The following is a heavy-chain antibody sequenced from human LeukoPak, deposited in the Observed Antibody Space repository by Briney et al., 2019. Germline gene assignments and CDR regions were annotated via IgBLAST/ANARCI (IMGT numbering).Heavy chain of an antibody. Sequence: PGGSLRLSCAASGFTFRSHSIHWVRQAPGKGLVWVSRINSDGSSTTYADSVKGRFTISRDNARNTLYLQMNSLRAEDTAVYYCARNYYYYYYMDVWGKGTTVTVSS. V-gene: IGHV3-74*01. CDR3: ARNYYYYYYMDV. J-gene: IGHJ6*03. CDR1: GFTFRSHS. CDR2: INSDGSST.